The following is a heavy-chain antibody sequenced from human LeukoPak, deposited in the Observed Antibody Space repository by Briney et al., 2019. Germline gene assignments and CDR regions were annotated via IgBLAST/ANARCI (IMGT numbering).Heavy chain of an antibody. CDR2: ISSSGAYV. J-gene: IGHJ4*02. CDR1: GITFTSSS. D-gene: IGHD3-16*01. Sequence: PGGSLRLSCAASGITFTSSSMTWVRQAPGKGLEWVSSISSSGAYVYFADSLEGRFTISRDNTKNSLYLQMNSLRAEDTAVYYCARADTLGGYYFDNWGQGTLVTVSS. V-gene: IGHV3-21*01. CDR3: ARADTLGGYYFDN.